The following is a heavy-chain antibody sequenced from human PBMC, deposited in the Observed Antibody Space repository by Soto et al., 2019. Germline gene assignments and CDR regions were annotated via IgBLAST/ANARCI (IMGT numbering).Heavy chain of an antibody. CDR1: GYTFTAYY. Sequence: QVQLVQSGAAVKKPGASVKVSCKASGYTFTAYYLHWVRQAPGHGLEWLGWIDLNSGDTKYAQNFEGWVTLTRDTSINTAYLDLSRLKNDDTAVYYCARTPYYDFWSGYSFDYWGQGTLVSVPS. V-gene: IGHV1-2*04. D-gene: IGHD3-3*01. J-gene: IGHJ4*02. CDR2: IDLNSGDT. CDR3: ARTPYYDFWSGYSFDY.